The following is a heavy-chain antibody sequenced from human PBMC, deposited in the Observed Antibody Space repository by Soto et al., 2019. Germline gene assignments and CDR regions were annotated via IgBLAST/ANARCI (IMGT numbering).Heavy chain of an antibody. D-gene: IGHD2-21*02. CDR1: GFTFSGSA. Sequence: EVQLVESGGGLVQPGGSLKLSCAASGFTFSGSAMHWVRQASGKGLEWVGRIRSKANNYATVYAASVKGRFTISRDDSKNTAHLQMNSLKTEDTAVYYCARHALQYCGGDCYLLPYFDIWGRGTLVTVSS. CDR2: IRSKANNYAT. V-gene: IGHV3-73*02. CDR3: ARHALQYCGGDCYLLPYFDI. J-gene: IGHJ2*01.